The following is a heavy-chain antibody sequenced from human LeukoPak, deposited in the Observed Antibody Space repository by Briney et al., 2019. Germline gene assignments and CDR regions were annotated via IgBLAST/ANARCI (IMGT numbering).Heavy chain of an antibody. D-gene: IGHD3-22*01. Sequence: SETLSLTCTVSGGSIGSYYWSWIRQPAGKGLDWIGRIYTSGSTNYNPSLKSRVTISVDKSQNQFSLKLSSVTAADTAVYYCARDYYDSSGYYGRGGYYYMDVWGKRTTVTVSS. CDR3: ARDYYDSSGYYGRGGYYYMDV. J-gene: IGHJ6*03. V-gene: IGHV4-4*07. CDR2: IYTSGST. CDR1: GGSIGSYY.